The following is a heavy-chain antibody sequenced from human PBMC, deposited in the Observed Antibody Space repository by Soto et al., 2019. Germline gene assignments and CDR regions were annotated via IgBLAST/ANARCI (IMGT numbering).Heavy chain of an antibody. V-gene: IGHV4-31*03. CDR3: AREGCSGGSCYSMYAFDI. J-gene: IGHJ3*02. CDR2: ISYSGST. CDR1: GGSISSSGDY. Sequence: SETLSLTCTVSGGSISSSGDYWSWIRQHPGKGLEWIGYISYSGSTYYKPSLKSRVTISADTSENQFSLKLSSVTAADTAVYYCAREGCSGGSCYSMYAFDIWGQGTMVTVSS. D-gene: IGHD2-15*01.